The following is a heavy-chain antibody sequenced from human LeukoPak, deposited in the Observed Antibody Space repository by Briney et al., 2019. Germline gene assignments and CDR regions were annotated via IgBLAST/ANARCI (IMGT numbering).Heavy chain of an antibody. CDR2: IDSSDSYT. CDR1: GYSFTSYW. Sequence: GESLKISCKGSGYSFTSYWISGVRQMPWRGLEWMGRIDSSDSYTNYSPSFQGHVTISAHKSIRTASPQWRSLKASDTAMYYCARLTGLNWGSAAVVIPYFDYWGQGTLVTVSS. CDR3: ARLTGLNWGSAAVVIPYFDY. J-gene: IGHJ4*02. D-gene: IGHD7-27*01. V-gene: IGHV5-10-1*01.